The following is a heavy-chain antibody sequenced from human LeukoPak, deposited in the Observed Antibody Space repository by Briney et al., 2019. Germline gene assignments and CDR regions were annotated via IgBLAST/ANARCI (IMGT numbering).Heavy chain of an antibody. CDR3: ARANDYYYYMDV. D-gene: IGHD3-16*01. V-gene: IGHV4-4*07. Sequence: SETLSLTCTVSGGSINNYYWTWIRQPAGKGLEWVGRTYSTWSTNYNPSLKSRVTMSVDTSRNHFSLKLSSVTAADTAVYYCARANDYYYYMDVWGKGTTVIVSS. CDR1: GGSINNYY. CDR2: TYSTWST. J-gene: IGHJ6*03.